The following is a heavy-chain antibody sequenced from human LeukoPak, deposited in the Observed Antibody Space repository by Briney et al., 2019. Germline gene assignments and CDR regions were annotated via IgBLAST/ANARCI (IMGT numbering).Heavy chain of an antibody. CDR3: AKDYGAFCFDS. J-gene: IGHJ4*02. CDR2: TIPDSGDT. V-gene: IGHV1-2*02. D-gene: IGHD4-17*01. CDR1: GYTFTGYY. Sequence: SVKVSCKASGYTFTGYYMHWVRQAPGQGLEWMGWTIPDSGDTNYAQKFQGRVTMTRDTSISTAYMELSGLRSDDTALYYCAKDYGAFCFDSWGQGTLVTVSS.